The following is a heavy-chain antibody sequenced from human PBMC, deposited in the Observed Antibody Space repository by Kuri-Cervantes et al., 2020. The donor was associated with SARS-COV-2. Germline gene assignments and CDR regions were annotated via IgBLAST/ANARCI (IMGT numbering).Heavy chain of an antibody. CDR2: VRYDGKTK. CDR1: GFSFSSYG. CDR3: ARNSGSSP. D-gene: IGHD1-26*01. Sequence: GESLKISCVASGFSFSSYGMHWVRQTPGKGLEWVAFVRYDGKTKDYADSVKGRITISRDNAKNSLYLQMNSLRAEDTAVYYCARNSGSSPWGQGTLVTVSS. V-gene: IGHV3-30*02. J-gene: IGHJ5*02.